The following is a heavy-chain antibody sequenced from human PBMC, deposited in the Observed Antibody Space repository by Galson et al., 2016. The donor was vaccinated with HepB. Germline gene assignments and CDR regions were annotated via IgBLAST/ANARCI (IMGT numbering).Heavy chain of an antibody. V-gene: IGHV3-23*01. Sequence: SLRLSCAASGFTFSHYAMNWVRQAPGKGLDWVSGISGRGGRTYYGNSVKGRFTISRDTSKNTLYLQMNNLRVEDTAVYYCVKEGAWFGGDWFDPWGQGTLFIVSS. CDR1: GFTFSHYA. D-gene: IGHD3-10*01. CDR3: VKEGAWFGGDWFDP. CDR2: ISGRGGRT. J-gene: IGHJ5*01.